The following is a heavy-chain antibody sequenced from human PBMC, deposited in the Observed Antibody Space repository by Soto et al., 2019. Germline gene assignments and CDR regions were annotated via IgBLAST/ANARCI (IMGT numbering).Heavy chain of an antibody. J-gene: IGHJ4*02. CDR2: ISYDGSNK. CDR1: GFTFSSYA. CDR3: ARAIAAAGPFDY. Sequence: ESGGGVVQPGRSLRLSCAASGFTFSSYAMHWVRQAPGKGLEWVAVISYDGSNKYYADSVKGRFTISRDNSKNTLYLQMNSLRAEDTAVYYCARAIAAAGPFDYWGQGTLVTVSS. V-gene: IGHV3-30-3*01. D-gene: IGHD6-13*01.